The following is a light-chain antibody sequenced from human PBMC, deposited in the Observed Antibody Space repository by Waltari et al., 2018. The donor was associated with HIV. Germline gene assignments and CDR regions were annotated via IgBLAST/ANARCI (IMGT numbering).Light chain of an antibody. CDR1: QTITSNF. V-gene: IGKV3-20*01. CDR3: HQYGDSPFS. Sequence: EIVLTQSPGTVSLFPGERVTISCRASQTITSNFFSWYQQKPGQAPRLLIYGASSRATGIPDRFNGSGSGTDFTLTITRLEPEDLAVFYCHQYGDSPFSFGPGTKVNIK. J-gene: IGKJ3*01. CDR2: GAS.